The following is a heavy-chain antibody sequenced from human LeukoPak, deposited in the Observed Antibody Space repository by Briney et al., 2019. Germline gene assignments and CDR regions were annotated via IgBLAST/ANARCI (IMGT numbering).Heavy chain of an antibody. Sequence: ASVKVSCKASGHTFRSYGINWVRQAPGQGLEWMGWISAYNGNTNYAQKFQGRVTMTRDTSISTAYMELSRLRSDDTAVYYCARDPPNGLHAFDIWGQGTMVTVSS. CDR1: GHTFRSYG. D-gene: IGHD2-8*01. CDR3: ARDPPNGLHAFDI. V-gene: IGHV1-18*01. J-gene: IGHJ3*02. CDR2: ISAYNGNT.